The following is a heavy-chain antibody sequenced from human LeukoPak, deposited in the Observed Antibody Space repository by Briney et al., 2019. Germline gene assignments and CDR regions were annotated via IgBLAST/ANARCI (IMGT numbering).Heavy chain of an antibody. J-gene: IGHJ4*02. D-gene: IGHD3-22*01. CDR1: GFTFSSYW. CDR3: ARARESDYYDSSGYLY. V-gene: IGHV3-7*01. Sequence: GGPLRLSCAASGFTFSSYWMSWVRQAPGKGLEWVANIKQDGSEKYYVDSVKGRFTISRDNAKNSLYLQMNSLRAEDTAVYYCARARESDYYDSSGYLYWGQGTLVTVSS. CDR2: IKQDGSEK.